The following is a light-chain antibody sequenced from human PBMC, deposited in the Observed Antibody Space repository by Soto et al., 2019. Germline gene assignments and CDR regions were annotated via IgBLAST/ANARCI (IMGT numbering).Light chain of an antibody. CDR1: ALSRKY. CDR3: LSTDSSGGDFV. CDR2: KDS. J-gene: IGLJ1*01. Sequence: SYELTQPPSVSVSPGQTARITCSGEALSRKYAYWYQQKSGHFPVLVIYKDSERPSGIPERFSGSSSGTIVTLTISGVQAEDEADYYCLSTDSSGGDFVFGAGTKLTVL. V-gene: IGLV3-16*01.